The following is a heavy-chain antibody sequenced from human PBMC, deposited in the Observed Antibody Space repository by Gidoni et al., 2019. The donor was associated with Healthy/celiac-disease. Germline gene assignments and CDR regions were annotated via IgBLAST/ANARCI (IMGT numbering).Heavy chain of an antibody. J-gene: IGHJ5*02. CDR1: GGSISSSRYY. CDR3: VRRNWFDP. Sequence: QLQLQESGPGLVKPSETPSRTCTVSGGSISSSRYYWGWIRQPPGKGLEWIGSIYYSGSTYYTPSLKSRVTISVDTSKTQFSLKLSSVTAADTAVYYCVRRNWFDPWGQGTLVTVSS. V-gene: IGHV4-39*01. CDR2: IYYSGST.